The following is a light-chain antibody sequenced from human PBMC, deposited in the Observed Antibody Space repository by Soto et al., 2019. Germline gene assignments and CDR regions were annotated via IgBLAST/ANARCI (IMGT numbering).Light chain of an antibody. CDR1: KSNIGDNP. CDR3: ATWDDSLNGWV. J-gene: IGLJ3*02. Sequence: QSVLTQPPSASRTPGQRVIISCSGSKSNIGDNPVNWFQQFPGTAPKLLIFSNDERPSGVPERFSGSKSGASASLAISGLQSDDEADYSCATWDDSLNGWVFGGGTKLTVL. V-gene: IGLV1-44*01. CDR2: SND.